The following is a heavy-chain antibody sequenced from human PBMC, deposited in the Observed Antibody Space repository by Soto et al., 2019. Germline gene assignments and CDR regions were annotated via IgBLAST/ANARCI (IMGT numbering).Heavy chain of an antibody. D-gene: IGHD2-2*01. Sequence: SVKVSCKASGGTFGSYAFSWVRQAPGQGLEWMGGIIPVSGAAHYAQRFQGRVTITADESTSTAYMELSSLSSQDTAVYYCATALGCRSTSCTLDYWGQGIRVTVSS. CDR3: ATALGCRSTSCTLDY. CDR1: GGTFGSYA. J-gene: IGHJ4*02. CDR2: IIPVSGAA. V-gene: IGHV1-69*13.